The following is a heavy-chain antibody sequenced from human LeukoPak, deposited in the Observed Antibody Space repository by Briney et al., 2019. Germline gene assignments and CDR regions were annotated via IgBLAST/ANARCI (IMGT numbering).Heavy chain of an antibody. V-gene: IGHV3-23*01. D-gene: IGHD2-2*02. J-gene: IGHJ6*02. Sequence: PGGSLRLSCAASGFTFSSYAMSWVRQAPGKGLEWVSAISGSGGSTYYADSVKGRFTISRDNSKNTLYLQMNSLKAEDTAVYYCAKAPYCSSTSCYTQKYYYYGMDVWGQGTTVTVSS. CDR1: GFTFSSYA. CDR3: AKAPYCSSTSCYTQKYYYYGMDV. CDR2: ISGSGGST.